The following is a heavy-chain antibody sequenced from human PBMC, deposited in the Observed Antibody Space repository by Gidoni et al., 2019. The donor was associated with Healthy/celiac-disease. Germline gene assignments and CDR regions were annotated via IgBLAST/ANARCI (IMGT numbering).Heavy chain of an antibody. J-gene: IGHJ4*02. V-gene: IGHV3-9*01. D-gene: IGHD3-22*01. Sequence: EVQLVESGGGLVQPGRSLRLSCAASGFTFDDSALHWVRQAPGKGLEWVSGISWNSGSIGYADSVKGRFTISRDNAKNSLYLQMNSLRAEDTALYYCAKDGTASDSSGYYAHFDYWGQGTLVTVSS. CDR3: AKDGTASDSSGYYAHFDY. CDR1: GFTFDDSA. CDR2: ISWNSGSI.